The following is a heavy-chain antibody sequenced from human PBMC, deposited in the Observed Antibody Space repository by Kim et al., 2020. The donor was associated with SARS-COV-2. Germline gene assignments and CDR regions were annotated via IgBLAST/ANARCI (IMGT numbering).Heavy chain of an antibody. J-gene: IGHJ4*02. V-gene: IGHV3-53*01. D-gene: IGHD2-15*01. CDR3: ASFVV. Sequence: SVIYRGGSTFYEDSGMGGFTISGDNAKKTRYLRMNSLGAEDTAVYYCASFVVWGQGTLVTVSS. CDR2: IYRGGST.